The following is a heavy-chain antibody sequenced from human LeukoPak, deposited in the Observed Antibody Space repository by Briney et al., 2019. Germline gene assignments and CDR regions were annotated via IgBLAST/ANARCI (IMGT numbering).Heavy chain of an antibody. J-gene: IGHJ4*02. CDR1: GFTFSSYG. Sequence: GGSLRLSCAVSGFTFSSYGMHWVRQAPGKGLEWVTVISYDGSNKYYADSVKGRFTISRDNSKNTVYPQMKSLRVEATAVYYCAKGLSAAGDYYFDYWGQGALVTVSS. CDR3: AKGLSAAGDYYFDY. CDR2: ISYDGSNK. D-gene: IGHD2-21*01. V-gene: IGHV3-30*18.